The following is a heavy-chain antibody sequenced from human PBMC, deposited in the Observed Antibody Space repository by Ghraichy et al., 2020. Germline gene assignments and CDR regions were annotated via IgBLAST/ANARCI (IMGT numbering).Heavy chain of an antibody. CDR1: GGSFSCYY. CDR2: INHSGST. D-gene: IGHD1-14*01. V-gene: IGHV4-34*01. Sequence: ETLSLTCAGYGGSFSCYYWSWIRQPPGNGLEWIGEINHSGSTNYNPSLKSRVTISVDTSKNQFSLKLSSVTAADTAVYYCARSRKLGYYYYGMDVWGQGTTVTVSS. CDR3: ARSRKLGYYYYGMDV. J-gene: IGHJ6*02.